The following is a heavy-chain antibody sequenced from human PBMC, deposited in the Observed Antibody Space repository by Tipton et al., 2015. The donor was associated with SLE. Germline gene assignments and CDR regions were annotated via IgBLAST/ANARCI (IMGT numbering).Heavy chain of an antibody. D-gene: IGHD2-15*01. Sequence: QLVQSGAEVKKPGASVKVSCKASGYTFTSYGISWVRQAPGQGLEWMGWISAYNGNTNYAQKLQGRVTMTTDTSTSTAYLELRSLRSDDTAVYYCARAQGYCSGGSCYRPFDYWGQGTLVTVSS. J-gene: IGHJ4*02. CDR3: ARAQGYCSGGSCYRPFDY. CDR1: GYTFTSYG. CDR2: ISAYNGNT. V-gene: IGHV1-18*01.